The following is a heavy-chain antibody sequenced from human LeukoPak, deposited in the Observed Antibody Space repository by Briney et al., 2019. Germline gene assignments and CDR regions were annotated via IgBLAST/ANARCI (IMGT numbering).Heavy chain of an antibody. J-gene: IGHJ5*02. D-gene: IGHD3-22*01. Sequence: PGRSLRLSCAASGFTFSSYGMHWVRQAPGKGLEWVAAISSGGSNKYYAESVKGRFTSSRDNAKNSLYLQMNSLRAEDTAVYYCARGGYAVDPWGQGTLVTVSS. CDR1: GFTFSSYG. V-gene: IGHV3-30*03. CDR2: ISSGGSNK. CDR3: ARGGYAVDP.